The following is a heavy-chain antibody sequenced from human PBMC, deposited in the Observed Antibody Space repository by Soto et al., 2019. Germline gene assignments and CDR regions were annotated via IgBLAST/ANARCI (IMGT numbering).Heavy chain of an antibody. J-gene: IGHJ5*02. CDR3: ARDMAYDFWSGYRGGSWFDH. CDR1: GYTFTSYG. V-gene: IGHV1-18*01. Sequence: GASVKVSCKASGYTFTSYGISWVRQAPGQGLEWMGWISAYNGNTNYAQKLQGRVTVTTDTSTSTAYMELRSLRSDDTAVYYCARDMAYDFWSGYRGGSWFDHWGQGTLVTVSS. CDR2: ISAYNGNT. D-gene: IGHD3-3*01.